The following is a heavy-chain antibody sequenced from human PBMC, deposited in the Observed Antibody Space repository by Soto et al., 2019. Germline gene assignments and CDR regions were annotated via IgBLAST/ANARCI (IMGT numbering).Heavy chain of an antibody. D-gene: IGHD2-8*01. CDR1: GFTVSSNY. CDR2: IYSGGST. CDR3: ARETGYCTNGVCYEGYYYYGMDV. J-gene: IGHJ6*02. Sequence: GGSLRLSCAASGFTVSSNYMNWVRQAPGKGLEWVSVIYSGGSTYYADSVKGRFTISRDNSKNTLYLQMNSLRAEDTAVYYCARETGYCTNGVCYEGYYYYGMDVWGQGTTVTVSS. V-gene: IGHV3-53*01.